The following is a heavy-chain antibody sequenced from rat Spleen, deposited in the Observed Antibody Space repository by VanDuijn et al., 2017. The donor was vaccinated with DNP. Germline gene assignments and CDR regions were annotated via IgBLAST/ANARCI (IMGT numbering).Heavy chain of an antibody. CDR2: IIYDGGRT. V-gene: IGHV5-22*01. D-gene: IGHD1-4*01. CDR1: GFTFSDYY. J-gene: IGHJ2*01. CDR3: ARHVLPLRVWDY. Sequence: DVQLEESGGDLVQPGRSLKLSCAASGFTFSDYYMAWVRQAPTKGLEWVAYIIYDGGRTYYGDSVKGRFTISRDNAKSTLFLQMNSLRSEDMATYYCARHVLPLRVWDYWGQGVTVTVSS.